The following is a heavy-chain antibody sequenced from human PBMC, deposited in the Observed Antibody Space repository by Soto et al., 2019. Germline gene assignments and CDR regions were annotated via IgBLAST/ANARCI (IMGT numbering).Heavy chain of an antibody. V-gene: IGHV3-23*01. CDR3: AKNIGLGTPPWYFDY. CDR2: IHGGGNSA. CDR1: GFTFSGYA. D-gene: IGHD7-27*01. J-gene: IGHJ4*02. Sequence: GGSLRLSCAASGFTFSGYAMSWVRQAPGKGLEWVSVIHGGGNSAYYADSVKGRFTISRDNSKNTLYLQMSSLRGEDTAVYYCAKNIGLGTPPWYFDYRCPGPLGTRSS.